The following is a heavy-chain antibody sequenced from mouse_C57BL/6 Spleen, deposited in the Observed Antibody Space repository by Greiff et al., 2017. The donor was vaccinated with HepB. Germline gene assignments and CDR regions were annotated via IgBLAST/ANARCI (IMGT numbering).Heavy chain of an antibody. CDR3: ARIYDGYYDPLDY. V-gene: IGHV5-17*01. D-gene: IGHD2-3*01. CDR1: GFTFSDYG. J-gene: IGHJ4*01. Sequence: DVMLVESGGGLVKPGGSLKLSCAASGFTFSDYGMHWVRQAPEKGLEWVAYISSGSSTIYYADTVKGRFTISRDNAKNTLFLQMTSLRSEDTAMYYCARIYDGYYDPLDYWGQGTSVTVSS. CDR2: ISSGSSTI.